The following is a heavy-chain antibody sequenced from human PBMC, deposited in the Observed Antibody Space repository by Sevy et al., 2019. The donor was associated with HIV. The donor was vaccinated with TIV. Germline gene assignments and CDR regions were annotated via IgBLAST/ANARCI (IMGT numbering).Heavy chain of an antibody. CDR1: GGSISTYY. CDR2: IYYTGST. D-gene: IGHD5-12*01. Sequence: SETLSLTCTVSGGSISTYYWSWIRQPPGKGLEYIGYIYYTGSTNYNPSLKSRFTISVDTSKNQFSLNLRSVTAVDTALYYCARAPPVRSGDDSLNWFDPWGQGTLVTVSS. V-gene: IGHV4-59*01. CDR3: ARAPPVRSGDDSLNWFDP. J-gene: IGHJ5*02.